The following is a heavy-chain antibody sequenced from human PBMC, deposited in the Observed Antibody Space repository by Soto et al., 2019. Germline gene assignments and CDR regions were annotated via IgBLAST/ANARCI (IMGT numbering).Heavy chain of an antibody. V-gene: IGHV4-30-4*01. D-gene: IGHD6-13*01. Sequence: SETLSLTCTVSGGSISSGDYYWSWIRQPPGKGLEWIGYIYYSGSTYYNPPLKSRVTISVDTSKNQFSLKLSSVTAADTAVYYCARDGAMAAAGNWFEPWGQGTLVTVSS. CDR2: IYYSGST. CDR3: ARDGAMAAAGNWFEP. CDR1: GGSISSGDYY. J-gene: IGHJ5*02.